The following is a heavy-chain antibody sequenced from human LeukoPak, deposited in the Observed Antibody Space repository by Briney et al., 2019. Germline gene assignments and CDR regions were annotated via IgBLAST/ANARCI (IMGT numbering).Heavy chain of an antibody. CDR2: IKSKTDGGTT. Sequence: GGSLRLSCAASGFTFSNAWMSWVRQAPGKGLEWFGRIKSKTDGGTTDYAAPVKGRFTISRDDSKNILYLQMNNLKIEDTAVYYCTTRNPFDFWVGSENYFYYYMDVWGKGTTVTVSS. D-gene: IGHD3-3*01. V-gene: IGHV3-15*01. CDR3: TTRNPFDFWVGSENYFYYYMDV. CDR1: GFTFSNAW. J-gene: IGHJ6*03.